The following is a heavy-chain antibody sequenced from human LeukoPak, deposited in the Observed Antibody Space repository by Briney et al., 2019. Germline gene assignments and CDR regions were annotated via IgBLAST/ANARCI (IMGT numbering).Heavy chain of an antibody. CDR1: GFTLRSYW. J-gene: IGHJ4*02. D-gene: IGHD6-19*01. Sequence: GGSLRLSCAASGFTLRSYWMHWVRQAPGKGLVWVSRISSDGITTTYADSVKGRFTISRDNAKNTLYLQMNSLRAEDTALYFCARDPDRSGWSTFEYWGQGALVTVSS. CDR2: ISSDGITT. V-gene: IGHV3-74*01. CDR3: ARDPDRSGWSTFEY.